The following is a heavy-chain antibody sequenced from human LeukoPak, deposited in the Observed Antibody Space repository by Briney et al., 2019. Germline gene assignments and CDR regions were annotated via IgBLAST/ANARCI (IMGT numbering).Heavy chain of an antibody. CDR2: INHSGST. V-gene: IGHV4-34*01. J-gene: IGHJ4*02. CDR3: ARGRLVRGVTKSPLDY. Sequence: NPSETLSLTCAVYGGSFSGYYWSWIRQPPGKGLEWIGEINHSGSTNYNPSLKSRVTISVDTSKNQFSLKLSSVTAADTAVYYCARGRLVRGVTKSPLDYWGQGTLVTVSS. D-gene: IGHD3-10*01. CDR1: GGSFSGYY.